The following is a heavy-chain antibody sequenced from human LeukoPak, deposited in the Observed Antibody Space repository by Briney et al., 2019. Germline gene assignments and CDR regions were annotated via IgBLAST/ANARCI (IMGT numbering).Heavy chain of an antibody. J-gene: IGHJ4*02. CDR1: GYTFTGYY. CDR3: ARVIRVAAATGGCDY. D-gene: IGHD6-13*01. Sequence: ASVKVSCKASGYTFTGYYMHWVRQAPGQGLEWMGWINPNSGGTNYAQKFQGRVTMTRDTSISTAYMELSRLRSDDTAVYYCARVIRVAAATGGCDYWGQGTLVTVSS. V-gene: IGHV1-2*02. CDR2: INPNSGGT.